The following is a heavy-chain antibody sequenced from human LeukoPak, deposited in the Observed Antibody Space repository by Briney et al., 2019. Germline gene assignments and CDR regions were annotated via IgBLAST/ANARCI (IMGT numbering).Heavy chain of an antibody. CDR2: IKQDGSEK. J-gene: IGHJ4*02. Sequence: PGRSLRLSCAASGFTFSSYWMSWVRQATRKGLEWVANIKQDGSEKSYVDSAKGRFTISRDTAQKSLSLQINSLRAADTAVYYSARVSPNTVATHQYFDYWGQGTLVTVSS. CDR3: ARVSPNTVATHQYFDY. V-gene: IGHV3-7*01. CDR1: GFTFSSYW. D-gene: IGHD4-17*01.